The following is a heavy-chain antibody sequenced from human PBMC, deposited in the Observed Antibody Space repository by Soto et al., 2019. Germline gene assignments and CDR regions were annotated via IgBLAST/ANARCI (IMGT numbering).Heavy chain of an antibody. Sequence: TVSCKASGYSFTTYYIQWVRHAPGQGLEWMGGINPIFGTTNYAQKFQGRVTITADESTSTAYMELSSLRSEDTAVYYCARYQSEDDYFDYWGQGTLVTVSS. CDR3: ARYQSEDDYFDY. CDR2: INPIFGTT. J-gene: IGHJ4*02. CDR1: GYSFTTYY. V-gene: IGHV1-69*01. D-gene: IGHD2-2*01.